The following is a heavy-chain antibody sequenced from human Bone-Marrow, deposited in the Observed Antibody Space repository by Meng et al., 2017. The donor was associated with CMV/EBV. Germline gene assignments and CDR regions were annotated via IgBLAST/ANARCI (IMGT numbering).Heavy chain of an antibody. CDR3: ARLKYCSSTSCYRPKGYYYYYGMDV. D-gene: IGHD2-2*01. V-gene: IGHV4-39*01. CDR1: GGSISSSSYY. CDR2: IYYSGST. J-gene: IGHJ6*02. Sequence: SETLSLTCTVSGGSISSSSYYWGWIRQPPGKGLEWIGSIYYSGSTYYNPSLKSRVTISVDTSKNQFSLKLSSVTAADTAVYYCARLKYCSSTSCYRPKGYYYYYGMDVWGQGTMVTVSS.